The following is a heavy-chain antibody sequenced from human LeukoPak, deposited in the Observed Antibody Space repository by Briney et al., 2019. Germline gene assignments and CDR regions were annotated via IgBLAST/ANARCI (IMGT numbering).Heavy chain of an antibody. CDR1: GFTFSDAW. Sequence: GGSLRLSCAGSGFTFSDAWMSWVRRAPGQGLEWFGGIKNKVDGGTTDYAATVKGTFTISRDNSRNTAYLHMDSLKTEDTVEYYCTTRGCFGYGGRGTRVTLST. J-gene: IGHJ4*02. V-gene: IGHV3-15*01. CDR3: TTRGCFGY. CDR2: IKNKVDGGTT.